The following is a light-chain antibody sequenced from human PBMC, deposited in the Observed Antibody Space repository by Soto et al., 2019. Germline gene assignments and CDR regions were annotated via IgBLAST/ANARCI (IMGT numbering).Light chain of an antibody. Sequence: QSVLTQPASVSGSPGQSITISCAGTSSDVGAYSYVSWYQQYPGKAPKLMIYDVSNRPSGVSYRFSGSKSGNSASLTISGRQAEDESDYYCSSFTSSGTWVFGGGTKLTV. J-gene: IGLJ3*02. CDR3: SSFTSSGTWV. V-gene: IGLV2-14*03. CDR2: DVS. CDR1: SSDVGAYSY.